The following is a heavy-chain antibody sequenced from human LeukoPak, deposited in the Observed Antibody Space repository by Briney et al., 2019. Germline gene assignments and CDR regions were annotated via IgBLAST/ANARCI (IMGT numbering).Heavy chain of an antibody. CDR1: GVSISSGSNY. CDR2: IYSSGST. J-gene: IGHJ3*02. Sequence: PSETLSLTCRVSGVSISSGSNYWGWIRQPPWKTLEWIGSIYSSGSTYYNSSLKSRVIILIDTAKNHFSLNLSSVTAADTAVYHCARSDGYGLVGIWGQGTMVTVSS. CDR3: ARSDGYGLVGI. V-gene: IGHV4-39*07. D-gene: IGHD3-10*01.